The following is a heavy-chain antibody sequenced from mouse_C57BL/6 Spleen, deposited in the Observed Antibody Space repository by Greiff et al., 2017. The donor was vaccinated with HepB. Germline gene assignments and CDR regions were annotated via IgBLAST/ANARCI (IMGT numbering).Heavy chain of an antibody. CDR3: AVTGSAWFAY. J-gene: IGHJ3*01. Sequence: QVQLQQSGAELVRPGASVKLSCKASGYTFTDYYINWVKQRPGQGLEWIARIYPGSGNTYYNEKFKGKATLTAEKSSSTAYMQLSSLTSEDSAVYFCAVTGSAWFAYWGQGTLVTVSA. V-gene: IGHV1-76*01. D-gene: IGHD4-1*01. CDR2: IYPGSGNT. CDR1: GYTFTDYY.